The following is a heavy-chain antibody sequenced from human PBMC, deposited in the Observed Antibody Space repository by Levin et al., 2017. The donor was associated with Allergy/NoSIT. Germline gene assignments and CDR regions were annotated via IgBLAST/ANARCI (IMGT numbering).Heavy chain of an antibody. Sequence: PGASVKVSCAASGFTFSAYNMNWVRQAPGKGLEWVAVISSDGINKYFADSVNGRFTISRDNSKNTMFLQLNSLRGDDTAVYYCAREIAAADFDYWGQGTPVTVSS. D-gene: IGHD6-13*01. CDR1: GFTFSAYN. J-gene: IGHJ4*02. CDR3: AREIAAADFDY. V-gene: IGHV3-30-3*01. CDR2: ISSDGINK.